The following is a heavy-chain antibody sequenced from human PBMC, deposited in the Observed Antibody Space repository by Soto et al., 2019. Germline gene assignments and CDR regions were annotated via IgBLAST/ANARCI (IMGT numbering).Heavy chain of an antibody. CDR3: ASQTDDFWSGYRLYYFDY. J-gene: IGHJ4*02. CDR1: GFTFSSYS. CDR2: ISSSSSTI. V-gene: IGHV3-48*02. D-gene: IGHD3-3*01. Sequence: GGSLRLSCAASGFTFSSYSMNWVRQAPGKGLEWVSYISSSSSTIYYADSVKGRFTISRDNAKNSLYLQMNSLRDEDTAVYYCASQTDDFWSGYRLYYFDYWGQGTLVTVSS.